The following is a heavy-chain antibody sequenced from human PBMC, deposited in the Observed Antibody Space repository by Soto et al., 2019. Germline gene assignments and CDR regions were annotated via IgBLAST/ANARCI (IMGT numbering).Heavy chain of an antibody. CDR1: GYTFTSYA. Sequence: GASVKVSCKASGYTFTSYAMHWVRQAPGQRLEWMGWINAGNGNTKYSQKFQGRVTITRDTSASTAYMELSSLRSEDTAVYYCARDRNRGSGWYSNGMDVWGQGTTVTVSS. V-gene: IGHV1-3*01. CDR3: ARDRNRGSGWYSNGMDV. CDR2: INAGNGNT. J-gene: IGHJ6*02. D-gene: IGHD6-19*01.